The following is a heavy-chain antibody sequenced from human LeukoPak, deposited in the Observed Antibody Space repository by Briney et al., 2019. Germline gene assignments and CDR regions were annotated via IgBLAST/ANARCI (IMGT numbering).Heavy chain of an antibody. CDR3: ANGYYYNILTGYYKDRHTSFDY. D-gene: IGHD3-9*01. CDR2: IHPNSGGT. CDR1: GYTFTGYY. V-gene: IGHV1-2*02. J-gene: IGHJ4*02. Sequence: ASVKVSCKASGYTFTGYYMHWVRQAPGQGLEWMGWIHPNSGGTNYAQKFQGRVTMTRDTSISTAYMELSRLRSDDTAVYYCANGYYYNILTGYYKDRHTSFDYCGQGTLFTVSS.